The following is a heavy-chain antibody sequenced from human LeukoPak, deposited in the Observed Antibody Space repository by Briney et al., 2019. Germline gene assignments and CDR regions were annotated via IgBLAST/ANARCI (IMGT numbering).Heavy chain of an antibody. CDR3: ARHTKPYSSSAERPFDY. CDR1: GGTFSSYA. V-gene: IGHV1-69*13. D-gene: IGHD6-6*01. J-gene: IGHJ4*02. CDR2: IIPIFGTA. Sequence: SVTVSCKASGGTFSSYAISWVRQAPGQGLEWMGGIIPIFGTANYAQKFQGRVTITADESTSTAYMELSSLRSEDTAVYYCARHTKPYSSSAERPFDYWGQGTLVTVSS.